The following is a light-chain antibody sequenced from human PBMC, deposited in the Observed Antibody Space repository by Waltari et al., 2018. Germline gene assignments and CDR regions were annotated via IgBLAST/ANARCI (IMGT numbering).Light chain of an antibody. V-gene: IGKV3-11*01. CDR2: DAS. CDR3: QQRGHWLT. J-gene: IGKJ4*01. Sequence: EIVLTQSPATLSLSPGERATLSCRASQSVSSYLVWYQQKPGQAPRLLIFDASKRATGIPARFSGSGSGTDFTLTISSLEPEDFAIYYCQQRGHWLTFGEGTKVEIK. CDR1: QSVSSY.